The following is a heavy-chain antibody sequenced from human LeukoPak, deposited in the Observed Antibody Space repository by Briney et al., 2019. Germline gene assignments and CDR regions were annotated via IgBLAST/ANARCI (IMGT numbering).Heavy chain of an antibody. CDR2: IYYNGNT. Sequence: SETLSLTCTVSGGSISSSSYYWGWVRQPPGKALEWVGTIYYNGNTYYNPSLKSRVTISVDTSKNQFSLKLSSVTAADTAVYYCARHGFRAAAGEKYYFDYWGQGTLVTVSS. D-gene: IGHD6-25*01. CDR3: ARHGFRAAAGEKYYFDY. V-gene: IGHV4-39*01. CDR1: GGSISSSSYY. J-gene: IGHJ4*02.